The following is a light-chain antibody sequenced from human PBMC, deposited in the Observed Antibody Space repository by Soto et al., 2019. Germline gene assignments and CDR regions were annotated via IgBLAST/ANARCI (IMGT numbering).Light chain of an antibody. V-gene: IGKV1-6*01. J-gene: IGKJ4*01. CDR3: LPDYRLPLT. CDR2: ATS. Sequence: AFQMTQSPSSLSASVGDSVTITCRASQGIGNDLGWYQALPGKAPKLLIYATSRLHSGVASRFSRSASGTHLTPTIRSLQSEDFATYYCLPDYRLPLTFGGLTKV. CDR1: QGIGND.